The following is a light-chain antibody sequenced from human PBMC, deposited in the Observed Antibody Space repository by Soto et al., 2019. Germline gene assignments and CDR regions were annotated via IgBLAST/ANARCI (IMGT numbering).Light chain of an antibody. V-gene: IGKV3-11*01. CDR3: QQRSKRPPIT. CDR1: QSVSSK. J-gene: IGKJ5*01. Sequence: EIVLTQSPATLCLSPGERASLSCRASQSVSSKLAWYQQKPGQAPRLPIYDASNRATDIPARFSAGGSWTDFTLTISSLEPEDFAVYYCQQRSKRPPITFGQGTRLEIK. CDR2: DAS.